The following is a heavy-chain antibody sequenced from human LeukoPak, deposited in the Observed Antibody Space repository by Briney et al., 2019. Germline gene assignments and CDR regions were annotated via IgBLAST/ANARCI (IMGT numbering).Heavy chain of an antibody. J-gene: IGHJ5*02. CDR1: GYTFTSYG. CDR2: MNPNSGNT. CDR3: ARSIGGSGSFSSDWFDP. D-gene: IGHD3-10*01. V-gene: IGHV1-8*02. Sequence: ASVKVSCKASGYTFTSYGISWVRQATGQGLEWMGWMNPNSGNTGYAQKFQGRVTMTRNTSISTAYMELSSLRSEDTAVYYCARSIGGSGSFSSDWFDPWGQGTLVTVSS.